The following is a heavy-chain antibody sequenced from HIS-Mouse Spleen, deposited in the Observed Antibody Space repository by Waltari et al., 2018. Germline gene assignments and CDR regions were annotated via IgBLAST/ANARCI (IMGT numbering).Heavy chain of an antibody. V-gene: IGHV1-2*02. CDR1: GYNFTGYY. Sequence: QVQLVQSGAEVKKPGASVKVSCKASGYNFTGYYMHWVRPAPGQGLERMVWLNPNSGGTNYAQKFRGRVTMTRDTSISTAYMELSSLRSEDTAVYYCARGHDYSNYFDYWGQGTLVTVSS. D-gene: IGHD4-4*01. CDR2: LNPNSGGT. CDR3: ARGHDYSNYFDY. J-gene: IGHJ4*02.